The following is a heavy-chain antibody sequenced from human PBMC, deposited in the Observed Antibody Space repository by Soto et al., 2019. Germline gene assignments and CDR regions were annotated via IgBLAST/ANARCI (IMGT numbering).Heavy chain of an antibody. CDR2: IYYSGST. CDR3: ARHEPDYYYGMDV. V-gene: IGHV4-39*01. J-gene: IGHJ6*02. Sequence: PSETLSLTCTVSGGSISSSSYYWGWIRQPPGKGLEWIGSIYYSGSTYYNPSLKGRVAISVDTSKNQFSLKLSSVTAADTAVYYCARHEPDYYYGMDVWGQGTTVPVSS. CDR1: GGSISSSSYY.